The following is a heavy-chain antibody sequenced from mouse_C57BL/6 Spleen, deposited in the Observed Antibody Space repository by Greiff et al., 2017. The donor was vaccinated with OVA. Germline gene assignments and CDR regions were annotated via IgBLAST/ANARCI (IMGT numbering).Heavy chain of an antibody. Sequence: VQLKESGAELVKPGASVKLSCTASGFNIKDYYMHWVKQRTEQGLEWIGRIDPEDGETKYAPKFQGKATITADTSSNTAYLQLSSLTSEDTAVYYCASSIYYYGSSLVWYFDVWGTGTTVTVSS. D-gene: IGHD1-1*01. J-gene: IGHJ1*03. CDR2: IDPEDGET. V-gene: IGHV14-2*01. CDR1: GFNIKDYY. CDR3: ASSIYYYGSSLVWYFDV.